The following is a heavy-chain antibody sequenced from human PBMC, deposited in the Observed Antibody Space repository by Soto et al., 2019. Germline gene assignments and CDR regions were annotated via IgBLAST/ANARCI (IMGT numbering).Heavy chain of an antibody. Sequence: GGSLRLSCAASGFTFSSYAMHWVRQAPGKGLEWVAVISYDGSNKYYADSVKGRFTISRDNSKNTLYLQMNSLRAEDTAVYYCARDLSPTYSSGWHYYFDYWGQGTLVTVSS. CDR1: GFTFSSYA. J-gene: IGHJ4*02. V-gene: IGHV3-30-3*01. D-gene: IGHD6-19*01. CDR2: ISYDGSNK. CDR3: ARDLSPTYSSGWHYYFDY.